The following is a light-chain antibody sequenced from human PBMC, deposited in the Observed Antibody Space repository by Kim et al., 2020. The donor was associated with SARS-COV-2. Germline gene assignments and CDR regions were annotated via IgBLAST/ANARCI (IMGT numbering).Light chain of an antibody. CDR2: SDR. CDR1: RIGTKS. CDR3: QVWDSNSDHVV. J-gene: IGLJ3*02. V-gene: IGLV3-21*04. Sequence: APGRTAEITCGGKRIGTKSVHWYQQRPGQAPVVVIYSDRERPSGIPERFSGSNSGSTATLTLSGVEAGDEADYYCQVWDSNSDHVVFGGGTKLTVL.